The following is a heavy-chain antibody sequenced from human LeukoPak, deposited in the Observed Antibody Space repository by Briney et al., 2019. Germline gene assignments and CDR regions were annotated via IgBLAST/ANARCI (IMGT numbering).Heavy chain of an antibody. CDR1: GFTFSSYS. J-gene: IGHJ4*02. CDR2: ISSSSSTI. V-gene: IGHV3-48*04. D-gene: IGHD2-21*02. CDR3: ARDRASSYCGGDCYPN. Sequence: GGSLRLSCAASGFTFSSYSMNWVRQAPGKGLEWVSYISSSSSTIYYADSVKGRFTISRDNAKNSLYLQMNSLRAEDTAVYYCARDRASSYCGGDCYPNWGQGTLVTVSS.